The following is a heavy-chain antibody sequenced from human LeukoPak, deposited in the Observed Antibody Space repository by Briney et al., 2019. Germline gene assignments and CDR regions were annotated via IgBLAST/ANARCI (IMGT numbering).Heavy chain of an antibody. CDR1: GFTFSRYW. J-gene: IGHJ4*02. Sequence: GGSLRLSCAASGFTFSRYWMHWVRQAPGKGLVWVSRADYDGSDTSYADSVRGRFTISRDNAKSTLYLQMNSLRAEDTAVYYISTLAAAGTNYWGQGTLVTVSS. CDR3: STLAAAGTNY. V-gene: IGHV3-74*01. CDR2: ADYDGSDT. D-gene: IGHD6-13*01.